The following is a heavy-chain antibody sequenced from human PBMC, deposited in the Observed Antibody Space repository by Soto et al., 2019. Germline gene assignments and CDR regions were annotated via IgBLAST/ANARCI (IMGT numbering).Heavy chain of an antibody. CDR2: IIPILGIA. CDR3: ARDGDRGVPAATPGAFDI. D-gene: IGHD2-2*01. CDR1: GYTFTTYY. J-gene: IGHJ3*02. Sequence: ASVKVSCKASGYTFTTYYIHWVRQAPGQGLEWMGRIIPILGIANYAQKFQGRVTITADKSTSTAYMELSSLRSEDTAVYYCARDGDRGVPAATPGAFDIWGQGTMVTVSS. V-gene: IGHV1-69*04.